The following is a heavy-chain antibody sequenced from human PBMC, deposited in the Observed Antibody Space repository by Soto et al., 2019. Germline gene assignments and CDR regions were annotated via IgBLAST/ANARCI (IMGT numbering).Heavy chain of an antibody. CDR3: AREEVLRYFDWSNYYYYYGMDV. CDR2: IKQDGSEK. J-gene: IGHJ6*02. D-gene: IGHD3-9*01. CDR1: GFTFSSYW. V-gene: IGHV3-7*03. Sequence: EVQLVESGGGLVQPGGSLRLSCAASGFTFSSYWMSWVRQAPGKGLEWVANIKQDGSEKYYVDSVKGRFTISRDNAKNSLYPQMNSLRAEDTAVYYCAREEVLRYFDWSNYYYYYGMDVWGQGTTVTVSS.